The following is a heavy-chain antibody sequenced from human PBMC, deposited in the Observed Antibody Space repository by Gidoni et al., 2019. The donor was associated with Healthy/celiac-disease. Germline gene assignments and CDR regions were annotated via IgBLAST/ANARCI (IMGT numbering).Heavy chain of an antibody. CDR1: GGTFSSYA. CDR2: IIPIFGTA. V-gene: IGHV1-69*01. J-gene: IGHJ6*02. CDR3: ARDFIAVADPYYYYGMDV. D-gene: IGHD6-19*01. Sequence: QVQLVQSGAEVKKPGSSVKVSCKASGGTFSSYAISWVRQAPGQGLEWMGGIIPIFGTANYAQKFQGRVTITADESTSTAYMELSSLRSEDTAVYYCARDFIAVADPYYYYGMDVWGQGTTVTVSS.